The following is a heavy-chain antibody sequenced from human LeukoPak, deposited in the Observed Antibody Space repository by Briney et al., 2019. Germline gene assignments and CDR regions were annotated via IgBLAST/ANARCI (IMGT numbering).Heavy chain of an antibody. D-gene: IGHD3-22*01. V-gene: IGHV3-33*06. CDR2: IWYDGSNK. CDR1: GFMFSSYG. J-gene: IGHJ4*02. Sequence: QSGGSLRLSCAASGFMFSSYGMYWVRQAPGKGLEWVAVIWYDGSNKYYADSVKGRFTISRDNSKNTLYLQMNSLRAEDTAVYYCAKDSSGLYYFDYWGQGTLVTVSS. CDR3: AKDSSGLYYFDY.